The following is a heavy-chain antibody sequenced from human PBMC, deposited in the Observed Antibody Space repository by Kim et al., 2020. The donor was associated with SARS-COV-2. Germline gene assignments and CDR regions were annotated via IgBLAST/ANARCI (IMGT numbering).Heavy chain of an antibody. CDR2: IDLSDSYA. D-gene: IGHD6-6*01. V-gene: IGHV5-10-1*01. Sequence: GESLKISCKGSGYSFTSYWISWVRQMPGKGLEWMGRIDLSDSYAKYSPSFQGHVTISADKSISTAYLQWSSLKASDTAMYYCARHGHEYSTSSYHYYGMDVWGLGTTVTVSS. CDR1: GYSFTSYW. J-gene: IGHJ6*02. CDR3: ARHGHEYSTSSYHYYGMDV.